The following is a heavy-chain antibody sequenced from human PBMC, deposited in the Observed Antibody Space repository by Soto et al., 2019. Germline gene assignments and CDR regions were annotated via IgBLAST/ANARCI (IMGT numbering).Heavy chain of an antibody. CDR3: ARQDGSGPFDY. Sequence: PXEXLKISCKDSGPXFPNRLFAWVRQVPGKGLEWMGNIYTGDSEIKYSPSLDGKVTISAEKSSSTAFLEWRSLRASDSATYYCARQDGSGPFDYWGQGTRGTVSS. J-gene: IGHJ4*02. CDR2: IYTGDSEI. D-gene: IGHD3-10*01. V-gene: IGHV5-51*01. CDR1: GPXFPNRL.